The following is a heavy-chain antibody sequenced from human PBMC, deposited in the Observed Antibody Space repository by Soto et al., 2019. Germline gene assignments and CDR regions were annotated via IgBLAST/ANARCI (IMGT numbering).Heavy chain of an antibody. J-gene: IGHJ3*02. Sequence: ASVKVSCKASDYTFTSYGIILVRQAPGQGHERMGWISAYNGNTNYAQKLQGRVTMTTDTSTSTAYMELRSLRSDDTAMYYCARDSITMVRGSQSPENAFDIWGQGTMVTVSS. CDR1: DYTFTSYG. D-gene: IGHD3-10*01. CDR2: ISAYNGNT. V-gene: IGHV1-18*01. CDR3: ARDSITMVRGSQSPENAFDI.